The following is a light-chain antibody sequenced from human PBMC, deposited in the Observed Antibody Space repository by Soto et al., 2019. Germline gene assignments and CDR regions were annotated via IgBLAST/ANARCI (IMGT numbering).Light chain of an antibody. CDR3: QQYGSPLWT. J-gene: IGKJ1*01. V-gene: IGKV3-20*01. CDR1: QSVIGTY. CDR2: CES. Sequence: EIVLTQSPGTLSLSPGDRATLSCRASQSVIGTYLAWYQQKPGQPPRLLIYCESIRATGIPDRFSGSGSGTDFTLTISRLEPEDFAVYYCQQYGSPLWTFGQGTKVEI.